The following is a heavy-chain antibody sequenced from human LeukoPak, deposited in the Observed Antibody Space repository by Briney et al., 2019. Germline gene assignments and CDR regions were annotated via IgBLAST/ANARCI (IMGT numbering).Heavy chain of an antibody. Sequence: GGSLRLSCAASGFSFGSYAMSWVRQAPGKGLEWVSAISGSGGSTYYADSVKGRFTISRDNSKNTLYLQMNSLRAEDTAVYYCAKDSSGWSIDYWGQGTLVTVSS. CDR3: AKDSSGWSIDY. J-gene: IGHJ4*02. CDR2: ISGSGGST. D-gene: IGHD6-19*01. V-gene: IGHV3-23*01. CDR1: GFSFGSYA.